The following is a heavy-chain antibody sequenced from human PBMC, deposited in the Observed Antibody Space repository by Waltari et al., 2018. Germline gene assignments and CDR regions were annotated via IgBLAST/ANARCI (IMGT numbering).Heavy chain of an antibody. CDR3: ARGGWQPDGFDI. CDR1: GFTFSDYY. CDR2: ISRSGNSI. Sequence: QVHLVESGGGLVKPGGSLRLSCAASGFTFSDYYMSWIRQAPGEWLGWVSYISRSGNSIYYADSVKGRFTMSRDNTKNSLYLQMNSLRAEDTAMYYCARGGWQPDGFDIWGQGTMVTVSS. D-gene: IGHD6-19*01. J-gene: IGHJ3*02. V-gene: IGHV3-11*01.